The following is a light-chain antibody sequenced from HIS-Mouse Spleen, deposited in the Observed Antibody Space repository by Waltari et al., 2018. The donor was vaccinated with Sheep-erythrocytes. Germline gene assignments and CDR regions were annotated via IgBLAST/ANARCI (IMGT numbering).Light chain of an antibody. CDR1: QGISSY. J-gene: IGKJ1*01. CDR2: AAS. CDR3: QQYYSYPPT. V-gene: IGKV1-8*01. Sequence: AIRMTQSPSSFSASTGDRVTIACRASQGISSYLAWYQQKPGKAPKLLIYAASTLQSGGPSRFSGSGSETDFTLTISCLQSEDFATYYCQQYYSYPPTFGQGTKVEIK.